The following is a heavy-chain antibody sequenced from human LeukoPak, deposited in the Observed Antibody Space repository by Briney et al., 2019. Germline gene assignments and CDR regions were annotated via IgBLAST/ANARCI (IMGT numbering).Heavy chain of an antibody. V-gene: IGHV1-2*02. CDR3: ARGINYDIPFDY. CDR1: GYTFTDYI. Sequence: ASVKVSCKASGYTFTDYIMHWVRQAPGQGLEWMGWINPNSGVTHYAQKFQVRVTMTRDTSISTAYKELSRLRSDDTAVYYCARGINYDIPFDYWGQGAIVTVSS. D-gene: IGHD3-9*01. CDR2: INPNSGVT. J-gene: IGHJ4*02.